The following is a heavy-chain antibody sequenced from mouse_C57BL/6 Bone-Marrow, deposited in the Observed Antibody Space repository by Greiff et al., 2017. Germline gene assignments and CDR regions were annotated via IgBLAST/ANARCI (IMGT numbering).Heavy chain of an antibody. CDR3: ARYGSSYYWYFDV. CDR2: IYPGDGDT. V-gene: IGHV1-82*01. Sequence: VQLQQSGPELVKPGASVKLSCKASGYAFSSSWMHWVKQRPGKGLEWIGRIYPGDGDTNYNGKFKGKATLTTDKASSTAYMQLSSLTSEDSAVYYCARYGSSYYWYFDVCGTGTTVTVSS. J-gene: IGHJ1*03. D-gene: IGHD1-1*01. CDR1: GYAFSSSW.